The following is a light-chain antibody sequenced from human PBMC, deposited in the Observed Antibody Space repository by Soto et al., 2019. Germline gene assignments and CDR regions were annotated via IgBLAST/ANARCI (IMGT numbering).Light chain of an antibody. CDR3: QQSNSYPPT. J-gene: IGKJ4*01. V-gene: IGKV1-9*01. CDR2: GAS. Sequence: IQLTQSPSSLSASGGDRVTITCRASQGIGSNLAWYLQKPGEAPKLLVYGASTLQGGVPSRFSGSGSGTLFTLTITSLQPEDFATYFCQQSNSYPPTFGGGNKV. CDR1: QGIGSN.